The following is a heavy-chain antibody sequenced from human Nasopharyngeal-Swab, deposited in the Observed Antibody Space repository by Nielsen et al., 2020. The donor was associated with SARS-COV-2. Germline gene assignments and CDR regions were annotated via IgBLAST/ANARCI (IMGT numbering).Heavy chain of an antibody. CDR1: GFTFSSYS. Sequence: GESLKISCAASGFTFSSYSMNWVRQAPGKGLEWVSSISSSSSYIYYADSVKGRFTISRDNAKNSLYLQMNSLRPEDTAVYYCARFVDTAMADYWGQGTLVTVSS. V-gene: IGHV3-21*01. J-gene: IGHJ4*02. CDR2: ISSSSSYI. D-gene: IGHD5-18*01. CDR3: ARFVDTAMADY.